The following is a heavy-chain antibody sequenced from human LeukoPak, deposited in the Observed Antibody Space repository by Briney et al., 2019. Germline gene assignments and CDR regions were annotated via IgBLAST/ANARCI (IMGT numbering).Heavy chain of an antibody. CDR3: ARSEYLSFDY. CDR1: GGSISSSSYY. D-gene: IGHD6-6*01. CDR2: IYYSGST. J-gene: IGHJ4*02. V-gene: IGHV4-39*07. Sequence: SETLSLTCTVSGGSISSSSYYWGWIRQPPGKGLEWIGSIYYSGSTNYNPSLKSRVTISVDTSKNQFSLKLSSVTAADTAVYYCARSEYLSFDYWGQGTLVTVSS.